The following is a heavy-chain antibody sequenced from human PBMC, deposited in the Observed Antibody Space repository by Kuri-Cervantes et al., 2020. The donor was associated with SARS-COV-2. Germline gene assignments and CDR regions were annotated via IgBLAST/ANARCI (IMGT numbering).Heavy chain of an antibody. J-gene: IGHJ4*02. V-gene: IGHV4-38-2*01. D-gene: IGHD2-2*01. Sequence: GSLRLSCAVSGYSISSGYYWGWIRQSPGKGLEWIGSIYHSGSTYYNPSLKSRVTISVDTSKNQFSLKLSSVTAADTAVYYCARRSGYCSSTSCYFFDYWGQGTLVTVSS. CDR1: GYSISSGYY. CDR2: IYHSGST. CDR3: ARRSGYCSSTSCYFFDY.